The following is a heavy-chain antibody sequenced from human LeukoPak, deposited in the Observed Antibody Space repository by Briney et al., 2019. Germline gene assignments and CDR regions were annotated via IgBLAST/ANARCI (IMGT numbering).Heavy chain of an antibody. CDR3: ARWVGNRNWFDP. Sequence: SETLSLTCTVSGDSISSGSFLWGCIRQSPGKGLEWIGSISYSGGTYYNPSLKSRVTVSIDTSKNQFSLKMTSVTAADTAVYYCARWVGNRNWFDPWGQGTLVTVSS. CDR2: ISYSGGT. D-gene: IGHD1-26*01. V-gene: IGHV4-39*07. J-gene: IGHJ5*02. CDR1: GDSISSGSFL.